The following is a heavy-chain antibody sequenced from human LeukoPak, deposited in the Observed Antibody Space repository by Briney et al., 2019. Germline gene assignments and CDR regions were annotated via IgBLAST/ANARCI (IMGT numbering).Heavy chain of an antibody. D-gene: IGHD3-9*01. V-gene: IGHV4-4*07. CDR3: ARESLVASNYYMDV. CDR2: IYSSGSI. CDR1: GDSIRGYY. Sequence: SETLSLTCSASGDSIRGYYWSWIPQTTGKGLEWIRRIYSSGSINYKPSLKSRVNMSVDTSKNQYCLKLSSVTAADTAVYYCARESLVASNYYMDVWGRGATVIVSS. J-gene: IGHJ6*03.